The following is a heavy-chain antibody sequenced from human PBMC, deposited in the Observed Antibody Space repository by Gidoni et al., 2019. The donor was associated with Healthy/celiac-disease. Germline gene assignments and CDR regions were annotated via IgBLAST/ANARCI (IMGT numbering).Heavy chain of an antibody. Sequence: QLQLQESGSGLVKPSQTLSLTCAVSGGSISLGGSSWSWIRQPPGKGLEWIGYISHSGSTYYHPALKGRVTIAVDRAKNQFSLKLSSVTAADTAVYYCARVNIVVVPAAGWFDPWGQGTLGTVSS. CDR2: ISHSGST. D-gene: IGHD2-2*01. J-gene: IGHJ5*02. CDR3: ARVNIVVVPAAGWFDP. V-gene: IGHV4-30-2*01. CDR1: GGSISLGGSS.